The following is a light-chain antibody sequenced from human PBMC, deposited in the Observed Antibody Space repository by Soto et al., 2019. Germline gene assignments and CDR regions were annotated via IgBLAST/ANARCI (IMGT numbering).Light chain of an antibody. CDR1: QSVSSTY. Sequence: EIVLTQSPGTLSLSPGERATLSCRASQSVSSTYLGWYKQKPGQAPRLLIYGASSRATGISDRFSGSGSGTDFPLTISRLEPEDCAVYYCQQYGSSSYTFSQGTKLQIK. CDR2: GAS. CDR3: QQYGSSSYT. J-gene: IGKJ2*01. V-gene: IGKV3-20*01.